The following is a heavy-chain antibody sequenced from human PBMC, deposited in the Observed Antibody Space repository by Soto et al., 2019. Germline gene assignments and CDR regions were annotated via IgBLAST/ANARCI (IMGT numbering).Heavy chain of an antibody. V-gene: IGHV3-15*07. Sequence: GGSLRLSCAASGFTFSNAWMNWVRQAPGKGLEWVGRIKRKTDGGTTDYAAPVKGRFIISRDDSKDTVYLEMNSLKTEDTAVYYCAKAAVARSTLDYWSQGTMVTVSS. J-gene: IGHJ4*02. D-gene: IGHD6-13*01. CDR2: IKRKTDGGTT. CDR1: GFTFSNAW. CDR3: AKAAVARSTLDY.